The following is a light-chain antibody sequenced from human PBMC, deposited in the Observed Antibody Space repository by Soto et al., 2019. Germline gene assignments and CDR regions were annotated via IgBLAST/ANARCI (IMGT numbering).Light chain of an antibody. V-gene: IGKV1-39*01. J-gene: IGKJ1*01. CDR3: QESYPRI. Sequence: DIQMTQSPSSLSASVGDSVTITCRASQSISNYLNWYQQKSGEVPKILIYAVSTLQNGVPSRFSGRGGGTEFTLTITSLQPEDFATYYCQESYPRIFGPGTMVEI. CDR1: QSISNY. CDR2: AVS.